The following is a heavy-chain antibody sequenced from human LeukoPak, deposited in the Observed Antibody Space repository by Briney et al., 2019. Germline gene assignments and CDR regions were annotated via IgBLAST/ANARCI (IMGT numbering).Heavy chain of an antibody. J-gene: IGHJ3*02. V-gene: IGHV4-38-2*01. Sequence: SETLSLTCAVSGYSISSGYYWGWIRQPPGKGLEWIGSIYHSGSTYYNPSLKSRVTISVDTYKNQFSLKLSSVTAADTAVYYCAMSIGGAFDIWGQGTMVTVSS. CDR2: IYHSGST. D-gene: IGHD3-10*01. CDR3: AMSIGGAFDI. CDR1: GYSISSGYY.